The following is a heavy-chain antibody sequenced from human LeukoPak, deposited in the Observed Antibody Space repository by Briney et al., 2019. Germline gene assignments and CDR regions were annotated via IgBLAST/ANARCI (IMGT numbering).Heavy chain of an antibody. CDR3: ARGYDFWSGYPFDP. CDR1: GGSISSYY. D-gene: IGHD3-3*01. Sequence: SETLSLTCTVSGGSISSYYWSWIRQPPGKGLEWIGYIYCSGSTNYNPSLKSRVTISVDTSKNQFSLKLSSVTAADTAVYYCARGYDFWSGYPFDPWGQGTLVTVSS. V-gene: IGHV4-59*01. CDR2: IYCSGST. J-gene: IGHJ5*02.